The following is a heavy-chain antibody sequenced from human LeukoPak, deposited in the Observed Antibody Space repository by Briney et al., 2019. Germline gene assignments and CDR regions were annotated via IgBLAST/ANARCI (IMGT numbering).Heavy chain of an antibody. Sequence: ASVKVSCKASGYTFTSCDINWVRQATGQGLEWMGWMNPNSGNTGYAQKFQGRVTMTRNTSISTAYMELSSLRSEDTAVYYCARVTTGTTFIDYWGQGTLVTVSS. J-gene: IGHJ4*02. CDR3: ARVTTGTTFIDY. D-gene: IGHD1-1*01. CDR2: MNPNSGNT. CDR1: GYTFTSCD. V-gene: IGHV1-8*01.